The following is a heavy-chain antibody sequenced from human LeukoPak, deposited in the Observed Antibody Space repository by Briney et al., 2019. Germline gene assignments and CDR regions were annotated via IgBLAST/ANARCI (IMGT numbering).Heavy chain of an antibody. V-gene: IGHV3-20*04. D-gene: IGHD6-13*01. CDR1: GFTFDDYG. CDR2: INWNSGST. Sequence: RPGGSLRLSCAASGFTFDDYGMSWVRQAPGKGLEWVSGINWNSGSTGYADSMDGRFTISRDNAKNSLYLKMNRMRAEDTALYYCARDHSSSWAIDYWGQGTLATVSS. J-gene: IGHJ4*02. CDR3: ARDHSSSWAIDY.